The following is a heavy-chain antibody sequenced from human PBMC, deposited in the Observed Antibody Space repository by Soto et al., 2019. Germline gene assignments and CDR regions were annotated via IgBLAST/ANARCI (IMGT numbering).Heavy chain of an antibody. J-gene: IGHJ4*02. Sequence: ASVKVSCKASGGTFSSYAISWVRQAPGQGLEWMGGIIPIFGTANYAQRFQGRVTITADKSTSTAYMELSSLRSEDTAVYYCAREGWLQYFDYWGQGTLVTVSS. CDR2: IIPIFGTA. V-gene: IGHV1-69*06. CDR1: GGTFSSYA. D-gene: IGHD5-12*01. CDR3: AREGWLQYFDY.